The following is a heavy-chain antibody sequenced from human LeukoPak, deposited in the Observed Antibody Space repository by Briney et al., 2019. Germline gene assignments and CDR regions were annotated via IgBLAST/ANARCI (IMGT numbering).Heavy chain of an antibody. CDR3: ARDQSGGSTFWYFDL. D-gene: IGHD4-23*01. CDR1: AYNFANYW. CDR2: IDPSESYT. Sequence: GESLKISCKGSAYNFANYWISWVRQMPGKGLEWMGRIDPSESYTYYSPSFQGHVTLSVDKSINTAYLQWSGLKASDTATYYCARDQSGGSTFWYFDLWGRGTLVTVSS. J-gene: IGHJ2*01. V-gene: IGHV5-10-1*01.